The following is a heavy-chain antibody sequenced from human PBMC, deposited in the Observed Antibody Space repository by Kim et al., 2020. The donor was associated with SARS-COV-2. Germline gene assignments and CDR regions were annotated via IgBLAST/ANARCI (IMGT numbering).Heavy chain of an antibody. CDR1: GFTFSSYG. CDR2: IWYDGSNK. Sequence: GGSLRLSCAASGFTFSSYGMHWVRQAPGKGLEWVAVIWYDGSNKYYADSVKGRFTISRDNSKNTLYLQMNSLRAEDTAVYYCVVGGYCSSTSCPNDAFDIWGQGTMVTVSS. D-gene: IGHD2-2*01. V-gene: IGHV3-33*01. J-gene: IGHJ3*02. CDR3: VVGGYCSSTSCPNDAFDI.